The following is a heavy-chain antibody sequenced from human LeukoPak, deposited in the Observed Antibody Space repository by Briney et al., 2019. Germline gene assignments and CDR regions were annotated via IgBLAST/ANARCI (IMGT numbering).Heavy chain of an antibody. CDR2: IYYSGST. CDR3: ARRLGYCSSTSCFHYYYYMDV. Sequence: SETLSLTCTVSGGSISSYYWSWIRQPPGKGLEWIGSIYYSGSTYYNPSLKSRVTISVDTSKNQFSLKLSSVTAADTAVYYCARRLGYCSSTSCFHYYYYMDVWGKGTTVTVSS. CDR1: GGSISSYY. J-gene: IGHJ6*03. V-gene: IGHV4-59*05. D-gene: IGHD2-2*01.